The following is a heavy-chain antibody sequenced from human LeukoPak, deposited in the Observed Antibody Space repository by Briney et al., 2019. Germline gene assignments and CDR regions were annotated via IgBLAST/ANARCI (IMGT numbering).Heavy chain of an antibody. CDR1: GFTLSGYA. Sequence: AGGSLRLSCAASGFTLSGYAINWVRQAPGKGLEWVSSISSSSSYIYYADSVKGRFTISRDNAKNSLYLQMNSLRAEDTAVYYCVPSGSFFDCWGQGTLVTVSS. V-gene: IGHV3-21*01. CDR3: VPSGSFFDC. D-gene: IGHD3-3*01. J-gene: IGHJ4*02. CDR2: ISSSSSYI.